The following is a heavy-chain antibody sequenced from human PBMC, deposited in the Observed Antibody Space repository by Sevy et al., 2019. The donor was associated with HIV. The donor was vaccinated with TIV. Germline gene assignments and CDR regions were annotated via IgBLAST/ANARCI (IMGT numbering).Heavy chain of an antibody. D-gene: IGHD3-9*01. J-gene: IGHJ4*02. V-gene: IGHV3-73*01. CDR1: GFTFSGSA. CDR2: IRSRVNSHAT. CDR3: TASMKTDVLRYFDWLEEPPFDH. Sequence: GGSLRLSCAASGFTFSGSAMHWVLQASGKELEWVGRIRSRVNSHATAYAASVKGRFTISRDDSENTAFLQMSSLKTEDTAVHYYTASMKTDVLRYFDWLEEPPFDHWGQGTLVTVSS.